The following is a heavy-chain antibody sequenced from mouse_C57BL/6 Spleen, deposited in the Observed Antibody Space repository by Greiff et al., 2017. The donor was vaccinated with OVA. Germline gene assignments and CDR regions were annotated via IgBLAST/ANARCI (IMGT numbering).Heavy chain of an antibody. D-gene: IGHD1-1*02. Sequence: VKLMESGPGLVQPSQSLSITCTVSGFSLTSYGVHWVRQSPGKGLEWLGVIWSGGSTDYNAAFISRLSISKDNSKSQVFFKMNSLQADDTAIYYCARNRGGLDYYYFDYWGQGTTLTVSS. CDR3: ARNRGGLDYYYFDY. CDR2: IWSGGST. CDR1: GFSLTSYG. V-gene: IGHV2-2*01. J-gene: IGHJ2*01.